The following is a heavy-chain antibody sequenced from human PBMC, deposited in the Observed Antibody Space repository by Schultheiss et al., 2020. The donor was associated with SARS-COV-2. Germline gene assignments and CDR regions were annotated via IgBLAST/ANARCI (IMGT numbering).Heavy chain of an antibody. J-gene: IGHJ5*02. CDR1: GGSISSYY. V-gene: IGHV4-59*01. CDR2: IYYSGST. Sequence: SQTLSLTCTVSGGSISSYYWSWIRQPPGKGLEWIGYIYYSGSTNYNPSLKSRVTISVDTSKNQFSLKLSSVTAADTAVYYCARERSIGWFDPWGQGTLVTFSS. D-gene: IGHD6-25*01. CDR3: ARERSIGWFDP.